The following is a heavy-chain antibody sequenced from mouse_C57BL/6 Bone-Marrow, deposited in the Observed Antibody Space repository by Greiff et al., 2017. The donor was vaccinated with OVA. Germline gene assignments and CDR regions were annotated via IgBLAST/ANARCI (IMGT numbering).Heavy chain of an antibody. J-gene: IGHJ1*03. CDR2: ISSGGSYT. CDR3: ARHHTTVVAINWYFDV. Sequence: EVKLMESGGDLVKPGGSLKLSCAASGFTFSSYGMSWVRQTPDKRLEWVATISSGGSYTYYPDSVKGRFTISRDNAKNTLYLQMSSLKSEDTAMYYCARHHTTVVAINWYFDVWGTGTTVTVSS. D-gene: IGHD1-1*01. CDR1: GFTFSSYG. V-gene: IGHV5-6*01.